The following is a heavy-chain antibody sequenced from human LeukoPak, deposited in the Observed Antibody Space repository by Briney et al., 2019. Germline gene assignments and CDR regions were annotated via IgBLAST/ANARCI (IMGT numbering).Heavy chain of an antibody. CDR1: GGSFSGYY. CDR3: ARGYGYYFDY. Sequence: PSETLSLTCAVYGGSFSGYYWSWIRQPPGKGLEWIGEINHSGSTNYNPSLKSRVTISVDTSKNQFSLKLSSVTPEDTAVYYCARGYGYYFDYWGQGTLVTVSP. V-gene: IGHV4-34*01. D-gene: IGHD5-18*01. CDR2: INHSGST. J-gene: IGHJ4*02.